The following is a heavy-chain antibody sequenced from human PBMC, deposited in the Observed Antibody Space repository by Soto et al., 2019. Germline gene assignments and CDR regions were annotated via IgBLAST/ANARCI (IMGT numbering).Heavy chain of an antibody. D-gene: IGHD1-26*01. CDR2: MHQSGTT. CDR3: ARGTSRVGTDWFDP. CDR1: GGSFNTYY. J-gene: IGHJ5*02. Sequence: PSETLSLTCAVYGGSFNTYYWSWIRQSPGKGLEWIGEMHQSGTTNYNPSLKSRVTISVDTSKIQFSLSLRSVTAADTAVYYCARGTSRVGTDWFDPWGQGTLVTVSS. V-gene: IGHV4-34*01.